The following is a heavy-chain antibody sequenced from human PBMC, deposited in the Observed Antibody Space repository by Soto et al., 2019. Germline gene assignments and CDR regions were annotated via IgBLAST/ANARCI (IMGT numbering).Heavy chain of an antibody. D-gene: IGHD2-15*01. CDR2: IYYSGIT. CDR1: VGSIITSRYY. Sequence: SSSXSLTGTVGVGSIITSRYYLGWIRQPPGKGLEWIGSIYYSGITYYNPSLKSLVTISVDTSKNKFSLKMRSVTDEDTAVYQCHTPSSGSDYWGNGNLATV. V-gene: IGHV4-39*03. J-gene: IGHJ4*01. CDR3: HTPSSGSDY.